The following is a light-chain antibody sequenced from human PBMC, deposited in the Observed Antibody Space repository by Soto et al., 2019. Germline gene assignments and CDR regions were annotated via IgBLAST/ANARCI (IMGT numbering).Light chain of an antibody. CDR1: QSVSSY. J-gene: IGKJ4*01. CDR3: QQRSYWL. CDR2: DAS. V-gene: IGKV3-11*01. Sequence: EIVLTQSPATLSLSPGERATLSCRASQSVSSYFAWYQQKPGQAPRLLIYDASKGATGIPARFSGSGSGTDFTLTISSLEPEHFAVYYCQQRSYWLFGGRTKLEIK.